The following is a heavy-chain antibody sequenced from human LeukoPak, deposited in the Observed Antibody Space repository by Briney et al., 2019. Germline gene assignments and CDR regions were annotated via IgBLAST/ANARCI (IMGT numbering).Heavy chain of an antibody. J-gene: IGHJ5*02. CDR1: GGSISSYY. V-gene: IGHV4-4*07. D-gene: IGHD3-10*01. CDR3: ARDQASITMVRGVNWFDP. Sequence: SETLSLTCTVSGGSISSYYWSWIRQPAGKGLEWLGRIYTSGSTNYNPSLKSRVTMSVDTSKNQFSLKLSSVTAADTAVYYCARDQASITMVRGVNWFDPWGQGTLVTVSS. CDR2: IYTSGST.